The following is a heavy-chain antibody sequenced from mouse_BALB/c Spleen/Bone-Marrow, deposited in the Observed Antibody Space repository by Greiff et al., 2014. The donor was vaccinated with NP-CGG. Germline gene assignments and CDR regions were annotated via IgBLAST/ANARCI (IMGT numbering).Heavy chain of an antibody. V-gene: IGHV5-6-4*01. D-gene: IGHD1-2*01. CDR3: TKLLRLRKYFDV. CDR1: GFTLSGYN. CDR2: ISCGGSYT. Sequence: EVQRVESGGGLVKPGGSLKLSCAASGFTLSGYNMSWVRQTPEKRLEWVATISCGGSYTYYLDSVKGRFTISRDNAENTLYLQMSSLKSEDTAMYYCTKLLRLRKYFDVWGAGTTVTVSS. J-gene: IGHJ1*01.